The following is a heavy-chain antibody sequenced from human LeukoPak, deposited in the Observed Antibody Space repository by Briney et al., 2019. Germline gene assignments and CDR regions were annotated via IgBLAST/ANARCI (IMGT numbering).Heavy chain of an antibody. V-gene: IGHV3-30*02. CDR3: AKDPGASVSGFHMDV. CDR1: GFTFSNYG. CDR2: IWSEGNNR. Sequence: GESLKISCAASGFTFSNYGMHWVRQAPGKGLEWVSFIWSEGNNRFYAGSVKGRFTISRDNSKNMLYLQMDTLRDEDTALYYCAKDPGASVSGFHMDVWGKGTTVIVSS. J-gene: IGHJ6*03. D-gene: IGHD2-8*02.